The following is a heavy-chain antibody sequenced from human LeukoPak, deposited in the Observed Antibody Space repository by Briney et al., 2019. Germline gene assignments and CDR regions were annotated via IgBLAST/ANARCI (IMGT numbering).Heavy chain of an antibody. Sequence: PSETLSHTCTVSGDSISTSYSYWGWIRRPPGRGLEWVGSIYYTGNTYSNSSLKSRVSMFVDTSKNQFSLILTSVTAADTAVYYCAIYGDYGGTFDYWGQGTLVTVSS. V-gene: IGHV4-39*01. CDR1: GDSISTSYSY. CDR3: AIYGDYGGTFDY. J-gene: IGHJ4*02. D-gene: IGHD4-17*01. CDR2: IYYTGNT.